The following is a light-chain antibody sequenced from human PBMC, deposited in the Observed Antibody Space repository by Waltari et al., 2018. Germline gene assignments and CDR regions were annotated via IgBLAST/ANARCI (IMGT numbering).Light chain of an antibody. Sequence: QTVVTQEPSFSVSPGGTVTLTCALSSGSVSTSYYSSWYQQTPGQAPRTLIDNTNPRSAGVPERFSGSILGNKAALTITGAQAEDEADYYCVLYMGSGASVFGGGTKLTVL. V-gene: IGLV8-61*01. CDR3: VLYMGSGASV. CDR2: NTN. CDR1: SGSVSTSYY. J-gene: IGLJ3*02.